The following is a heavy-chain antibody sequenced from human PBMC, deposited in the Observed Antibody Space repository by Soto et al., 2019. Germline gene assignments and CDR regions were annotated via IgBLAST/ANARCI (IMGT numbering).Heavy chain of an antibody. D-gene: IGHD3-3*01. V-gene: IGHV3-30-3*01. CDR3: ARDGPVAYDYYFDY. J-gene: IGHJ4*02. Sequence: GGSLRLSCAASGFTFSSYAMHWVRQAPGKGLEWVAVISYDGSNKYYADSVKGRFTISRDDSKNTLYLQMNSLRAEDTAVYYCARDGPVAYDYYFDYWGQGTLVTVSS. CDR2: ISYDGSNK. CDR1: GFTFSSYA.